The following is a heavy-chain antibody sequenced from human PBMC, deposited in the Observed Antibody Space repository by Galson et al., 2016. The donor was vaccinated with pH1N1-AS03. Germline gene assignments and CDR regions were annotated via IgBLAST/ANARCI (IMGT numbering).Heavy chain of an antibody. CDR2: INPSDGNT. V-gene: IGHV1-46*01. D-gene: IGHD4/OR15-4a*01. CDR1: GSTFTSYY. Sequence: SVKVSCKASGSTFTSYYIRWVRQAPGPGREWMGIINPSDGNTNYAQRFQGRVTMTRDTSTSTGYMELSSLRSGDTAVYYCARMSAVLTGYYYAMDVWGQGTTFTVSS. CDR3: ARMSAVLTGYYYAMDV. J-gene: IGHJ6*02.